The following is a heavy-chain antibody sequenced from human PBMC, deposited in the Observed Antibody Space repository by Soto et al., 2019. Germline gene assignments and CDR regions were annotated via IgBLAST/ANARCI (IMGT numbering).Heavy chain of an antibody. CDR2: IIPIFGTA. J-gene: IGHJ4*02. CDR1: GGTFSSYA. Sequence: ASVKVSCKASGGTFSSYAISWVRQAPGQGLEWMGGIIPIFGTANYAQKFQGRVTITADESTSTAYMELSSLRSEDTAVYYCATRTPSGSYPYFDYWGQGTLVTVSS. CDR3: ATRTPSGSYPYFDY. D-gene: IGHD1-26*01. V-gene: IGHV1-69*13.